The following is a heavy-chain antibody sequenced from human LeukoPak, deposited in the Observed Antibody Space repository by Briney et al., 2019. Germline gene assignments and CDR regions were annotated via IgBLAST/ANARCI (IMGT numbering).Heavy chain of an antibody. Sequence: GASVKVSCKSSGYTFTGYYMRWVRQAPGQGLEWMGWINPNSSGTNYAQKFQGRVTMTRDTSISTAYMELSRLRSDDTAVYYCAREDLYYYDSSGSEYFQHWGQGTLVTVSS. CDR3: AREDLYYYDSSGSEYFQH. D-gene: IGHD3-22*01. J-gene: IGHJ1*01. CDR2: INPNSSGT. V-gene: IGHV1-2*02. CDR1: GYTFTGYY.